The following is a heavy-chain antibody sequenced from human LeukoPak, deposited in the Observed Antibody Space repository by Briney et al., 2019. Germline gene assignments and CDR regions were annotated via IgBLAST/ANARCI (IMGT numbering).Heavy chain of an antibody. D-gene: IGHD4-17*01. V-gene: IGHV3-30*18. Sequence: GGSLRLSCAASGFTFSSYGMHWVRQAPGKGLEWVAVIPYDGSNKYYADSVKGRFTISRDNSKNTLYLQMNSLRAEDTAVYYCAKGQTTVMALDIWGQGTMVTVSS. CDR1: GFTFSSYG. J-gene: IGHJ3*02. CDR3: AKGQTTVMALDI. CDR2: IPYDGSNK.